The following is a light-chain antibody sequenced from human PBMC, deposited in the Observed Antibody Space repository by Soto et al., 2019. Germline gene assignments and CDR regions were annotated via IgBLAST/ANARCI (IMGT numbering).Light chain of an antibody. Sequence: QAVVTQPPSVSGAPGQRVTISCTGSSSNIGAGYDVRWYQQLPGTAPKLLIYGNSIRPSGVPDRFSGSKSGTSASLAITGLQAEDEADYYCQSYDSSLSGSVVFGGGTQLTVL. CDR3: QSYDSSLSGSVV. CDR2: GNS. V-gene: IGLV1-40*01. CDR1: SSNIGAGYD. J-gene: IGLJ2*01.